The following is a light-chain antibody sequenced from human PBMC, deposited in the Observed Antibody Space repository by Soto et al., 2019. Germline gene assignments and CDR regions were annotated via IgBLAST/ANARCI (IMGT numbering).Light chain of an antibody. J-gene: IGKJ1*01. CDR3: QQYGSSPPT. CDR2: GAS. Sequence: EMVLTQSPGTLSLSPGERATLSCRASQSVISRYLAWYQQKPGQAPRLLIFGASSRATGIPDRFSGSGSGTDFTLTIRRLEPEDFAVFYCQQYGSSPPTFGQGTKVDIK. CDR1: QSVISRY. V-gene: IGKV3-20*01.